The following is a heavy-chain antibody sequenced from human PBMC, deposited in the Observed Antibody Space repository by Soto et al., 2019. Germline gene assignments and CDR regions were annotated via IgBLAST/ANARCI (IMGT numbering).Heavy chain of an antibody. CDR3: VQSRCGGDCLQSYSSHSYYGLDV. CDR1: GFSLSTIGVG. J-gene: IGHJ6*02. CDR2: IYWDDDK. D-gene: IGHD2-21*02. V-gene: IGHV2-5*02. Sequence: QITLKESGPTLVKPTQTLTLTCTFSGFSLSTIGVGVGWIRQPPGKALEWLALIYWDDDKRYSPSLKSRLTDTXDXSXNXXVLTMTNMDPVDTATYYCVQSRCGGDCLQSYSSHSYYGLDVWGQGTTVTVSS.